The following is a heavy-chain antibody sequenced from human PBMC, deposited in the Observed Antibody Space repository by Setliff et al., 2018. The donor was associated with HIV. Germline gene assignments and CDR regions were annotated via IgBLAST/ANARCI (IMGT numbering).Heavy chain of an antibody. CDR3: ARAAGYSSSWRRYAFEI. CDR2: IDPNSGDT. CDR1: GYTFTGYY. D-gene: IGHD6-13*01. V-gene: IGHV1-2*02. J-gene: IGHJ3*02. Sequence: VKVSCKASGYTFTGYYLHWVRQAPGQGLEWMGWIDPNSGDTNYEQKFQGRVSMTRDTSISTVYMELSSLRSDDTAVYYCARAAGYSSSWRRYAFEIWGQGTMVTVSS.